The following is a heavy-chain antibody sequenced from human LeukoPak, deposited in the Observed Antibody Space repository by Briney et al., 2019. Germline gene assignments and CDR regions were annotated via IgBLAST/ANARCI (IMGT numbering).Heavy chain of an antibody. CDR2: IYYSGST. D-gene: IGHD6-19*01. CDR3: AINSSGWYSDAFDI. Sequence: SETLSLTCTVSGGSISSSSYYWGWIRQPPGKGLEWIVSIYYSGSTYYNPSLKSRVTISVDTSKNRFSLKLSSVTAADTAVYYCAINSSGWYSDAFDIWGQGTMVTVSS. J-gene: IGHJ3*02. V-gene: IGHV4-39*01. CDR1: GGSISSSSYY.